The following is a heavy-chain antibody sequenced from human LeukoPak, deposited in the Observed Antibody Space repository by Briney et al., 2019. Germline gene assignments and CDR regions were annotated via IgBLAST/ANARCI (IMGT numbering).Heavy chain of an antibody. Sequence: GGSLRLSCAASGFSFSTYDMSWVRQTPGKGLEWVSTISASGGTTYYADSVKSRFTISRDNSKNTLYLQMNSLRAEDTAVYYCARPGSALWYFDYWGQGTLVTVSS. CDR2: ISASGGTT. CDR3: ARPGSALWYFDY. V-gene: IGHV3-23*01. D-gene: IGHD2-15*01. J-gene: IGHJ4*02. CDR1: GFSFSTYD.